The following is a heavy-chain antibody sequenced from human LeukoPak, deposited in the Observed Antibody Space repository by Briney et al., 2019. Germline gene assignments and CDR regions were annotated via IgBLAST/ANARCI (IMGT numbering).Heavy chain of an antibody. CDR1: GGSISGSDW. V-gene: IGHV4-4*02. D-gene: IGHD4-23*01. CDR2: IYHSGST. CDR3: ARNGGNSDFDY. J-gene: IGHJ4*02. Sequence: PSETLSLTCAVSGGSISGSDWWSWVRQPPGKGLEWIGEIYHSGSTNYNPSLKSRVTISVDKSKNQFSLKLSSVTAADTAVYYYARNGGNSDFDYWGQGTLVTVSS.